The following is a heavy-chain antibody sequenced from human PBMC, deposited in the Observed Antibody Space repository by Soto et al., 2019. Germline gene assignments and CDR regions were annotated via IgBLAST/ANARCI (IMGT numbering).Heavy chain of an antibody. CDR1: GFTFRSYA. CDR2: IRSNGGST. CDR3: VKDPRVTMVRGVIGRD. Sequence: GGSLRLSCSASGFTFRSYAMHWLRQAPGKGLEYVSAIRSNGGSTYYADSVKGRFTISRDNSKNTLYLQMSSLRAEDTAVYYCVKDPRVTMVRGVIGRDWGQGT. J-gene: IGHJ4*02. D-gene: IGHD3-10*01. V-gene: IGHV3-64D*08.